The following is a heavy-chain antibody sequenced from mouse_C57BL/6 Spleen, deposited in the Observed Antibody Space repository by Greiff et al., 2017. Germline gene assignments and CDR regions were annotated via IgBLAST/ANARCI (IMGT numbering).Heavy chain of an antibody. D-gene: IGHD2-5*01. CDR1: GYPFTAYE. Sequence: QVQLQQSGAELVRPGASVTLSCKASGYPFTAYELHWVKQTPVHGLEWIGAIDPETGGSAYTQKFKGKAILTADKSSSTAYMELRSLTAEDSAVYYCTRAYSTGEDYFDYWGQGTTLTVSS. J-gene: IGHJ2*01. CDR2: IDPETGGS. V-gene: IGHV1-15*01. CDR3: TRAYSTGEDYFDY.